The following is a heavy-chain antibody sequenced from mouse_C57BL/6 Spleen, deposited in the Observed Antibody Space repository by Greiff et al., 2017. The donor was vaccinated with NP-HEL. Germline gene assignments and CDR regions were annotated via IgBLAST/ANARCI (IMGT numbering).Heavy chain of an antibody. J-gene: IGHJ2*01. D-gene: IGHD1-1*01. V-gene: IGHV1-39*01. CDR3: ARSGITTVVANPFDD. CDR1: GYSFTDYN. CDR2: INPNYGTT. Sequence: VQLQQSGPELVKPGASVKISCKASGYSFTDYNMNWVKQSTGKSLEWIGVINPNYGTTSYNQKFKGKATLTVDQSSSTAYMQLNSLTSEDSAVYYCARSGITTVVANPFDDWGQGTTLTVAS.